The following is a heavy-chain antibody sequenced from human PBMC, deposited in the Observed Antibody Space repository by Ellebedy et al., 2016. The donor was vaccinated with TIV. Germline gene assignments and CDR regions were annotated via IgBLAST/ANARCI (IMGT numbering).Heavy chain of an antibody. CDR1: GFTFSSYG. J-gene: IGHJ4*02. V-gene: IGHV3-30*03. CDR3: ARDPQYYFDY. CDR2: ISYDGSNK. Sequence: GESLKISCAASGFTFSSYGMHWVRQAPGKGLEWVAVISYDGSNKYYADSVKGRFTISRDNAKNSLYLQMNSLRAEDTAVYYCARDPQYYFDYWGQGTLVTVSS.